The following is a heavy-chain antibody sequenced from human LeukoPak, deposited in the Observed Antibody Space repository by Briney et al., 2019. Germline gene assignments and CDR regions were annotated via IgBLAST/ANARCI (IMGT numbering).Heavy chain of an antibody. CDR2: IIPYLGVA. V-gene: IGHV1-69*02. D-gene: IGHD1-14*01. J-gene: IGHJ3*02. CDR1: GGTFSSNT. Sequence: SVKVSCKASGGTFSSNTISWVRQAPGQGLDWMGRIIPYLGVANYAQKFQGRVTITADKSTSTAYMEVSSLRSEDTAVYYCVRPSPRNSDAFDIWGQGTMVTVSS. CDR3: VRPSPRNSDAFDI.